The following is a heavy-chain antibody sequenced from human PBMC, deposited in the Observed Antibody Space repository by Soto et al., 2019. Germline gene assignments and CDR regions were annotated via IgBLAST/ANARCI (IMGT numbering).Heavy chain of an antibody. J-gene: IGHJ4*02. CDR1: GYTFTSYG. CDR3: ARDQGYCSGGSCYLEDYFAY. D-gene: IGHD2-15*01. CDR2: ISAYNGNT. V-gene: IGHV1-18*01. Sequence: QVQLVQSGAEVKKPGASVKVSCKASGYTFTSYGISWVRQAPGQGLEWMGWISAYNGNTNYAQKLQGRVTMTTDTSTSTAYRELRSLRSDDTAVYYCARDQGYCSGGSCYLEDYFAYWGQGTLVTVSS.